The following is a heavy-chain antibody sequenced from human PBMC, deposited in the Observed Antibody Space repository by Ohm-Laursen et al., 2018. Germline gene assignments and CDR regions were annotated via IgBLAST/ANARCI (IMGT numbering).Heavy chain of an antibody. V-gene: IGHV3-23*01. J-gene: IGHJ4*02. Sequence: SLRLSCSASGFSFNDYAMSWVRQAPGKGLEWVSAISGSGGSTYYADSVKGRFTIPRDNSKNTLYLQMNSLRAEDTAVYYCAKDVAGKWFIFDYWGQGTLVTVSS. CDR2: ISGSGGST. D-gene: IGHD3-22*01. CDR1: GFSFNDYA. CDR3: AKDVAGKWFIFDY.